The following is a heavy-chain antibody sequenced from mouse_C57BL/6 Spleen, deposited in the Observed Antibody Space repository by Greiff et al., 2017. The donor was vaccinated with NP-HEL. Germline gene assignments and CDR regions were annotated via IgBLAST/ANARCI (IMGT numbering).Heavy chain of an antibody. CDR2: ISSGGSYT. CDR1: GFTFSSYG. Sequence: DVMLVESGGDLVKPGGSLKLSCAASGFTFSSYGMSWVRQTPDKRLEWVATISSGGSYTYYPDSVKGRFTISRDNAKNTLYLQMSSLKSEDTAMYYCARLSLYAMDYWGQGTSVTVSS. CDR3: ARLSLYAMDY. D-gene: IGHD6-2*01. J-gene: IGHJ4*01. V-gene: IGHV5-6*02.